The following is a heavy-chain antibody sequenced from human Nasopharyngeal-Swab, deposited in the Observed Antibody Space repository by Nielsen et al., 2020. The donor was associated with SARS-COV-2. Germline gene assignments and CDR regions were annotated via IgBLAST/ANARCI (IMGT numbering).Heavy chain of an antibody. Sequence: WIRQPPGKGLEWVGRIKSKTDGGTTDYAAPVKGRFTISRDDSKNTLYLQMNSLKTEDTAVYCCTTDLAYCGGDCYSPYYYGMDVWGQGTTVTVSS. CDR2: IKSKTDGGTT. D-gene: IGHD2-21*02. V-gene: IGHV3-15*01. CDR3: TTDLAYCGGDCYSPYYYGMDV. J-gene: IGHJ6*02.